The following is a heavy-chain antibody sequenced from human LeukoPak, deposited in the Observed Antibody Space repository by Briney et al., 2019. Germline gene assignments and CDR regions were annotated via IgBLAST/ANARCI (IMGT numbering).Heavy chain of an antibody. Sequence: ASVKVSCKASGYTFTDYWIHWVRQAPGQGLEWMGCMNAKSADTNYIGNFQGRVTMTRDTSISTAYMGLGGLRFDDTAVYYCAAERRGNYRLDYWGQGALVTVSS. CDR1: GYTFTDYW. D-gene: IGHD1-7*01. CDR2: MNAKSADT. V-gene: IGHV1-2*02. J-gene: IGHJ4*02. CDR3: AAERRGNYRLDY.